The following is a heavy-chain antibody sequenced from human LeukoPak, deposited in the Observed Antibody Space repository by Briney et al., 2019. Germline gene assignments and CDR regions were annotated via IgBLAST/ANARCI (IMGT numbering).Heavy chain of an antibody. D-gene: IGHD5-18*01. V-gene: IGHV3-7*01. CDR2: IKPDGSEK. CDR3: ARDGHQWLFDY. CDR1: GLTFSGYW. Sequence: GGSLRLSCAASGLTFSGYWMNWVRQAPGKGLEWVANIKPDGSEKYYVDSVKGRFTISRDNSKNTLSLQMNSLRAEDTGVYYCARDGHQWLFDYWGQGTLVTVSS. J-gene: IGHJ4*02.